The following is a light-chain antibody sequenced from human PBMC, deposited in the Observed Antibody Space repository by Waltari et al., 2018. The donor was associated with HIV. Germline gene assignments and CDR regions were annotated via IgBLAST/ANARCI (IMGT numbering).Light chain of an antibody. Sequence: QSALTQPASVSGSPGQSITISCTGPSSDVGGYNYVSWYQQHPGKAPKLMIYEVSNRPSGVSNRFSGSKSGNTASLTISGLQAEDEADYYYSSYTSSSTLVFGGGTKLTVL. V-gene: IGLV2-14*01. J-gene: IGLJ2*01. CDR3: SSYTSSSTLV. CDR1: SSDVGGYNY. CDR2: EVS.